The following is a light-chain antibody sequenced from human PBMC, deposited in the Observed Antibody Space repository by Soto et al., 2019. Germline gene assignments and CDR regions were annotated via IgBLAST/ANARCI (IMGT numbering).Light chain of an antibody. CDR2: GAS. Sequence: DIVLTQSPGSLSLSPGEGATLSCWASQSVSSSYLAWYQQKPGQAPRLLIYGASARASGIPDRFSGSGSGTDLTLTISRLEPEDFAVYYCQQYGSSPRTFGQGTKVDIK. CDR3: QQYGSSPRT. V-gene: IGKV3-20*01. J-gene: IGKJ1*01. CDR1: QSVSSSY.